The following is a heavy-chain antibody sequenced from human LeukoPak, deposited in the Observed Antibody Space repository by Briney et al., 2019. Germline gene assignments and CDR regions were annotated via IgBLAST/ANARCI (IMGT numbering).Heavy chain of an antibody. CDR1: GGTFSSYT. Sequence: SVKVPCKASGGTFSSYTISWVRQAPGQGLEWMGRIIPILGIANYAQKFQGRVTITADKSTSTAYMELSSLRSEDTAVYYCARPNYYDSTWFDPWGQGTLVTVSS. CDR3: ARPNYYDSTWFDP. J-gene: IGHJ5*02. CDR2: IIPILGIA. D-gene: IGHD3-22*01. V-gene: IGHV1-69*02.